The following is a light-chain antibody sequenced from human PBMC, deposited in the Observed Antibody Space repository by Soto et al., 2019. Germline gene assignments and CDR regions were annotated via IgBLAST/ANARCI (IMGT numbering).Light chain of an antibody. CDR2: GVS. CDR3: QQYGISLIT. V-gene: IGKV3-20*01. Sequence: SPGTLSLSPGERATLSCRASQSVSSSYLAWYQQKPGQAPRLLIYGVSSRATGIPDRFSGSGSGTDFTLTISRLEPEDFAVYYCQQYGISLITFGQGTRLEIK. J-gene: IGKJ5*01. CDR1: QSVSSSY.